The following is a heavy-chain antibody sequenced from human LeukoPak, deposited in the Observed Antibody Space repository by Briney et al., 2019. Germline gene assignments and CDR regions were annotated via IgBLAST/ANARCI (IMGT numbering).Heavy chain of an antibody. J-gene: IGHJ5*02. Sequence: GGSLRLSCAASGFTVSDNYMSWVRQAPGKGLEGVSVIYSGGTTYSADSVKGRFTISRDNSKNTLYLQMNSLRAEDTAVYYCARHDSWAGWFDPWGQGTLVTVS. CDR3: ARHDSWAGWFDP. CDR2: IYSGGTT. D-gene: IGHD3-22*01. V-gene: IGHV3-53*01. CDR1: GFTVSDNY.